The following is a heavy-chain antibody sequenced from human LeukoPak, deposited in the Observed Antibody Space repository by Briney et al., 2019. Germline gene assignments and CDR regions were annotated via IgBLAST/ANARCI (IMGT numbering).Heavy chain of an antibody. CDR1: GFSLSTSGVA. Sequence: SGPTLVNPTQTLTLTCTFSGFSLSTSGVAVGWIRQPPGKALEWLALIYWDGGKRYNSSLKSRLTVTKDTSKNQVVLTMTSMDPVDTATYYCAHSKTGLLILYYFDYWGQGTLVTVSS. CDR2: IYWDGGK. V-gene: IGHV2-5*02. CDR3: AHSKTGLLILYYFDY. D-gene: IGHD2-15*01. J-gene: IGHJ4*02.